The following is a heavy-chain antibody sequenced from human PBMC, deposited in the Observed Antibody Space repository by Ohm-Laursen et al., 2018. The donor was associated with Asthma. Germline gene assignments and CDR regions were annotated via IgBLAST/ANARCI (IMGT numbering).Heavy chain of an antibody. CDR3: ARDNHDYYYYGMDL. J-gene: IGHJ6*02. Sequence: SLRLSCSASGFSFRDYYMSWIRQAPGKGLEWISYISSGGRTIYYADSVKGRFTISRDNAQNLLYLQMSSLRTEDTAVYYCARDNHDYYYYGMDLWGQGTSVTVSS. V-gene: IGHV3-11*01. D-gene: IGHD1-14*01. CDR1: GFSFRDYY. CDR2: ISSGGRTI.